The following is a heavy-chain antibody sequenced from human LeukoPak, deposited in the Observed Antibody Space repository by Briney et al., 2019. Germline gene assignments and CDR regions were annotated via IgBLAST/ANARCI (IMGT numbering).Heavy chain of an antibody. V-gene: IGHV1-3*01. J-gene: IGHJ4*02. CDR1: GSTFSSYY. Sequence: ASVKVSCKASGSTFSSYYMHWVRQAPGQRLEWMGWINAGNGNTKYSQKFQGRVTITRDTSASTAYMELSSLRSEDTAVYYCARGGITMVRGVHPTLFDYWGQGTLVTVSS. CDR3: ARGGITMVRGVHPTLFDY. CDR2: INAGNGNT. D-gene: IGHD3-10*01.